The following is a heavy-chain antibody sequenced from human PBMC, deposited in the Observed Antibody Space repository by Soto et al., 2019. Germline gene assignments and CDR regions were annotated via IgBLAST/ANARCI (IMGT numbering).Heavy chain of an antibody. J-gene: IGHJ4*02. CDR3: AREKKAAREFDY. CDR2: INAGNGNT. Sequence: ASVKVSCKASGYTFTSYAMHWVRQAPGQRLEWMGWINAGNGNTKYSQKFQGRVTMTTDTSTSTAYMELRSLRSDDTAVYYCAREKKAAREFDYWGQGTLVTVSS. V-gene: IGHV1-3*01. D-gene: IGHD6-13*01. CDR1: GYTFTSYA.